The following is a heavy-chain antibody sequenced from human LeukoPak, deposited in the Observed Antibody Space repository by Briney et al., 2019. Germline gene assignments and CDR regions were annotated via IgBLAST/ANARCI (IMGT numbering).Heavy chain of an antibody. V-gene: IGHV1-69*13. CDR3: ATTEIVDMEWELLWKH. CDR2: IIPIFGTA. Sequence: VKVSCKASGGTFSSYAISWVRPAPGQGLEWMGRIIPIFGTANYAQKFQGRVTITTDESTSTAYIELSSLRSEDTAVYYCATTEIVDMEWELLWKHWGQGTLVTVSS. J-gene: IGHJ1*01. D-gene: IGHD1-26*01. CDR1: GGTFSSYA.